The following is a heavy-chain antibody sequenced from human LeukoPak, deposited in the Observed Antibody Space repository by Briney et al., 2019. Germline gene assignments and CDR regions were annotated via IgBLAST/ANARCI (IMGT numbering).Heavy chain of an antibody. CDR3: ARERWGPQWLVDAFAI. V-gene: IGHV1-18*01. CDR2: ISAYNGNT. CDR1: GYTFTSYG. D-gene: IGHD6-19*01. J-gene: IGHJ3*02. Sequence: ASVKVSCKASGYTFTSYGISWVRQAPGQGLEWMGWISAYNGNTNYAQKLQGRVTMTTDTSTSTAYMELRSLRSDDTAVYYCARERWGPQWLVDAFAIWGQGTMVTVSS.